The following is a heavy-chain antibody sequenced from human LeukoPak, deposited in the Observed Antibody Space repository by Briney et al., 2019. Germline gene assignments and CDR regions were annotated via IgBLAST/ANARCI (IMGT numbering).Heavy chain of an antibody. CDR1: GYTFTSYY. J-gene: IGHJ4*02. Sequence: GASVKVSCKASGYTFTSYYIHWVRQAPGQGLEWMGIINPSGGSTTYAQKFQGRVTMTRDTSTRTVYLDVSSLRSEDTAVYYCARDEISYSGYDFDYWGQGTLVTVSS. V-gene: IGHV1-46*01. CDR3: ARDEISYSGYDFDY. D-gene: IGHD5-12*01. CDR2: INPSGGST.